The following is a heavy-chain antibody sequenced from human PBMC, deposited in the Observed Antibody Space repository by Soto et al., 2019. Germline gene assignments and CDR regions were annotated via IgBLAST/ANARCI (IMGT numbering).Heavy chain of an antibody. CDR2: ISYDGSNK. V-gene: IGHV3-30*18. D-gene: IGHD3-16*01. CDR3: AKKYYDYVWGVGD. CDR1: GFTFRSYG. J-gene: IGHJ4*02. Sequence: GSLRLSCAASGFTFRSYGMHWVRQAPGKGLEWVAVISYDGSNKYYADSVKGRFTISRDNSKNTLYLQMNSLRAEDTAVYYCAKKYYDYVWGVGDWGQGTLVTVSS.